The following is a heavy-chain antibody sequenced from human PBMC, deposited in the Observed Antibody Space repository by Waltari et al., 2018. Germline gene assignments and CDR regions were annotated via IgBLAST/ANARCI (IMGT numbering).Heavy chain of an antibody. J-gene: IGHJ4*02. D-gene: IGHD2-2*01. V-gene: IGHV3-48*02. Sequence: EVLLVASGGGLVQPGGSLRLSCAASGFSFNTAPCNWIRQAPGKGLEWISYISASGAIFYADSVKGRFTISRDDARNSLHLQMNSLRDEDTAVYYCARDRAPYCSSGDCYFDYWGQGTLVTVSS. CDR1: GFSFNTAP. CDR2: ISASGAI. CDR3: ARDRAPYCSSGDCYFDY.